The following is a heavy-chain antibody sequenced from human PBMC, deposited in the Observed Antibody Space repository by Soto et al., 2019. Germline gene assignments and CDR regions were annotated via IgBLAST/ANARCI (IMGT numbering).Heavy chain of an antibody. D-gene: IGHD3-22*01. CDR1: GFTFSNAW. CDR2: IKSKTDGGTT. CDR3: TTDSYSTIIIVRFDY. Sequence: GGSLRLSCAASGFTFSNAWINWVRQAPGKGLEGVGRIKSKTDGGTTDYAAPVKDRFAISRDDSNNMVYLQMNSLKIDVTVVFYFTTDSYSTIIIVRFDYWGHGTLVTVSS. J-gene: IGHJ4*01. V-gene: IGHV3-15*07.